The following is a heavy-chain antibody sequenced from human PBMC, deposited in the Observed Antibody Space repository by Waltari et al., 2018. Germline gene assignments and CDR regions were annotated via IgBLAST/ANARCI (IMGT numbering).Heavy chain of an antibody. D-gene: IGHD1-7*01. Sequence: EVQLIQSGTEVKKPGATVKISCKASGYTFTDYYMHWVQQAPGKGLGWMGLVDPKDGETIYAEKFQGRVTISADTSTDTAYMELSSLRSDDTAVYFCARTTTLKSLDYWGQGTLVTVSS. J-gene: IGHJ4*02. CDR3: ARTTTLKSLDY. CDR1: GYTFTDYY. CDR2: VDPKDGET. V-gene: IGHV1-69-2*01.